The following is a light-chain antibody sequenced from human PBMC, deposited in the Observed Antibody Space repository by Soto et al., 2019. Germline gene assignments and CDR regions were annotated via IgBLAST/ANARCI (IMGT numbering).Light chain of an antibody. CDR1: SSNIGAGYD. J-gene: IGLJ3*02. V-gene: IGLV1-40*01. CDR3: KSYDSSLSGFWV. CDR2: GNS. Sequence: QSVLTQPTSVSGAPGQRVTISCTGSSSNIGAGYDVHWYQQLPGTAPKLLIYGNSNRPSGVPDRFSGSKSGPSASLAITGLQAEDEADYYCKSYDSSLSGFWVFGGGTKLTVL.